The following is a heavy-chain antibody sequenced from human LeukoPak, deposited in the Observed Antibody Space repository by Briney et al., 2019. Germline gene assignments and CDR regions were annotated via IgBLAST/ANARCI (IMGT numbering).Heavy chain of an antibody. CDR2: IYSGGST. V-gene: IGHV3-66*02. CDR3: AKDRTTYYSGTYFDY. CDR1: GFTVSSNY. Sequence: PGGSLRLSCAASGFTVSSNYMSWVRQAPGKGLEWVSVIYSGGSTYYADSVKGRFTISRDNSKNTLYLQMNSLRAEDTAVYYCAKDRTTYYSGTYFDYWGQGTLATVSS. J-gene: IGHJ4*02. D-gene: IGHD3-10*01.